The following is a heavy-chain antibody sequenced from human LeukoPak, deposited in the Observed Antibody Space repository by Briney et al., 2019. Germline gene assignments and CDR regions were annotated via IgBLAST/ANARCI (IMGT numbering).Heavy chain of an antibody. CDR1: GFTFSDYW. CDR2: INTDMSST. D-gene: IGHD2-15*01. V-gene: IGHV3-74*01. J-gene: IGHJ4*02. Sequence: PGGSLRLSCVASGFTFSDYWMHWVRQAPGKGLVWVSRINTDMSSTIYTDSVKGRFTISRDNAKNTLYLQMNSLRAEDTAVYYCARDLSHCSGGSCYSAHFDYWGLGTLVTVPS. CDR3: ARDLSHCSGGSCYSAHFDY.